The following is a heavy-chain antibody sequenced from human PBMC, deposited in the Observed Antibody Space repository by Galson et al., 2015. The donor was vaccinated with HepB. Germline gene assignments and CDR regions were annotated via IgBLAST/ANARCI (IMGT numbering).Heavy chain of an antibody. D-gene: IGHD3-10*01. J-gene: IGHJ5*02. CDR2: ISSTGST. CDR3: ARGAYGSVSPQNWFDP. V-gene: IGHV4-4*07. CDR1: GGSISHYH. Sequence: ETLSLTCTVSGGSISHYHWSWIRQPAGKGLEWIGRISSTGSTDYNPSLKSRVTLSVDTSKNHFSLKLISVTAADTAIYYCARGAYGSVSPQNWFDPWGQGTLVTVSS.